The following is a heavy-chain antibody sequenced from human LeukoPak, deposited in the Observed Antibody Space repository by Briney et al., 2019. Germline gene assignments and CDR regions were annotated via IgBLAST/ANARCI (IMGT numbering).Heavy chain of an antibody. V-gene: IGHV1-24*01. J-gene: IGHJ4*02. Sequence: ASVKVSCKVSGYTLTELSMHWVRQAPGKGLEWMGGFDPEDGETIYAQKFQGRVTMTGDTSTDTAYMGLSSLRSEDTAVYYCATGAGGYFDYWGQGTLVTVSS. D-gene: IGHD3-10*01. CDR1: GYTLTELS. CDR3: ATGAGGYFDY. CDR2: FDPEDGET.